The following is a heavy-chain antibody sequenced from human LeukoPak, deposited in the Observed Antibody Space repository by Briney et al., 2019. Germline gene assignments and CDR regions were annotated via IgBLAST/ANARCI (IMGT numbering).Heavy chain of an antibody. CDR2: IYTSGST. V-gene: IGHV4-61*02. Sequence: PSETLSLTCTVSGGSISSGSYYWSWIRQPAGKGLEWIGRIYTSGSTNYNPSLKSRVTILVDTSKNQFSLKLSSVTAADTAVYYCAREVGWGSWFYYMDVWGKGTTVTVSS. CDR3: AREVGWGSWFYYMDV. D-gene: IGHD3-10*01. CDR1: GGSISSGSYY. J-gene: IGHJ6*03.